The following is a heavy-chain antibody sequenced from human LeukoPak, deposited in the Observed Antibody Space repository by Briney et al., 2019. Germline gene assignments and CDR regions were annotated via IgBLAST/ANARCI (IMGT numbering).Heavy chain of an antibody. CDR3: TTAAFH. CDR2: IRSETDGATT. D-gene: IGHD6-25*01. V-gene: IGHV3-15*01. J-gene: IGHJ1*01. CDR1: GFTFSNAW. Sequence: GGPLRLSCAASGFTFSNAWMSWVRQAPGKGLEWVGHIRSETDGATTDYAAPVKGRFTISRDDSKNTLHLQMNSLKTEDTAVYYCTTAAFHWGQGTLVTVSS.